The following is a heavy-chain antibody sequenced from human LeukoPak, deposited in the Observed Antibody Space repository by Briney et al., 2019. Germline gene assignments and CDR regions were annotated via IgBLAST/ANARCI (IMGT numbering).Heavy chain of an antibody. D-gene: IGHD3-16*01. CDR2: IKQDGSEK. V-gene: IGHV3-7*01. Sequence: GGSLRLSCAASGIIITSYWMSWVRQTPGKGLEWVANIKQDGSEKNYVDSVKGRFTIFRDNARNSLYLQMNSLRAEDTAVYYCASHSYGYNHWGQGTLVIVTS. J-gene: IGHJ5*02. CDR3: ASHSYGYNH. CDR1: GIIITSYW.